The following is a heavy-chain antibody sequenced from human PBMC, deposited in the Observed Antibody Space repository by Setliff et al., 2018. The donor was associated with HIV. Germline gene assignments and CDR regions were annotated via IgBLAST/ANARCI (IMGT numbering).Heavy chain of an antibody. V-gene: IGHV4-39*07. CDR3: ARAREGWKPFAFDY. CDR2: FYYNGDS. Sequence: LSLTCTVSGDSVNDRSYFWGWIRQPPGKGLEWIGTFYYNGDSRYNPSLKSRVTISVDTSKNQFSLKLSSVTAADTAVYFCARAREGWKPFAFDYWGQGTLVTVSS. D-gene: IGHD1-1*01. J-gene: IGHJ4*02. CDR1: GDSVNDRSYF.